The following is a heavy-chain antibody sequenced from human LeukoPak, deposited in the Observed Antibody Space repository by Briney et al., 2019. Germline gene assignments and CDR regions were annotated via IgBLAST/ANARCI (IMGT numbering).Heavy chain of an antibody. CDR2: IDPNSGGT. CDR1: GYTFTGYY. Sequence: GASVKVSCKASGYTFTGYYIHWVRQAPGQGLEWMGWIDPNSGGTDYAQKFQGRVTVTRDTSISTAYMELSRLRSDDTAVYYCARDKSSSWYGRVDHWGQGTLVTVSS. CDR3: ARDKSSSWYGRVDH. V-gene: IGHV1-2*02. D-gene: IGHD6-13*01. J-gene: IGHJ4*02.